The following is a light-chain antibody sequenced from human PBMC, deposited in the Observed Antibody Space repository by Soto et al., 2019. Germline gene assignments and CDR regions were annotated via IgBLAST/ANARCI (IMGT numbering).Light chain of an antibody. CDR1: SCDIGAYDF. V-gene: IGLV2-14*03. CDR2: EVS. Sequence: QSALTQPASVSGSPGQSITISCSGTSCDIGAYDFVSWYQQHPGRAPKLIIYEVSHRFSGLSYLFSGSKSGYTASLTVAGLHDEDEGYYCGTSVTRGRIYVFGSGTKLTVL. J-gene: IGLJ1*01. CDR3: TSVTRGRIYV.